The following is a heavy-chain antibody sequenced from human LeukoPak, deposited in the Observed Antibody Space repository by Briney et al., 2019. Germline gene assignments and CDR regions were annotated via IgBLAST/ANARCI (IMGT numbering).Heavy chain of an antibody. Sequence: HPGGSLRLSCAASGFTFSSYAMSWVRQAPGKGLEWVSAISGSGGSTYYADSVKGRFTISRDNSKNTLYLQMNSLRAEDTAVYYCAKDLSGGDLTPNYFDYWGQGTLVTVSS. CDR1: GFTFSSYA. CDR2: ISGSGGST. V-gene: IGHV3-23*01. CDR3: AKDLSGGDLTPNYFDY. J-gene: IGHJ4*02.